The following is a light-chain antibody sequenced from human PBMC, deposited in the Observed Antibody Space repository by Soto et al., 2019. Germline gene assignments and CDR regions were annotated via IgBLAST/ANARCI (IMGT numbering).Light chain of an antibody. CDR2: DVT. CDR3: CSCTGSYTPNCV. Sequence: QSALTQPRSVSGSPGQSVTISCTGTSSDVDDYKYVSWYQQHPGKAPKLMIYDVTKRPSGVPDRFSGSRSGSAASLTISGLQAEDEADYYCCSCTGSYTPNCVFGFGTKLTVL. J-gene: IGLJ1*01. V-gene: IGLV2-11*01. CDR1: SSDVDDYKY.